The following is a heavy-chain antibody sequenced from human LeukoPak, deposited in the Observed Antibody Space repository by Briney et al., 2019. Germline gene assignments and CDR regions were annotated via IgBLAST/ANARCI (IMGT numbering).Heavy chain of an antibody. CDR1: GGSVSSGGYY. Sequence: SETLSLTCTVSGGSVSSGGYYWSWVRQHPGKGLEWIGHIYYSGSTNYNPSPKSRVTISVDTSKNQFSLKLSSVTAADTAVYYCARGKQLWLPSPFDYWGQGTLVTVSS. D-gene: IGHD5-18*01. CDR3: ARGKQLWLPSPFDY. J-gene: IGHJ4*02. CDR2: IYYSGST. V-gene: IGHV4-61*08.